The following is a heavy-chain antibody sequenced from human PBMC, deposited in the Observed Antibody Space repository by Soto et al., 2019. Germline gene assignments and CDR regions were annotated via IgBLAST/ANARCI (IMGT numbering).Heavy chain of an antibody. Sequence: QVQLVQSGAEVKKPGASVKVSCKASGYIFTSYHIHWVRQAPGQGLEWMGLINPFDGSRIYVPSFQGRVTMTRDTSTITVYMELSSLRSEDTAVYYCTRVDPGESSPFDYWGQGTLVTVSS. V-gene: IGHV1-46*03. J-gene: IGHJ4*02. D-gene: IGHD3-10*01. CDR3: TRVDPGESSPFDY. CDR2: INPFDGSR. CDR1: GYIFTSYH.